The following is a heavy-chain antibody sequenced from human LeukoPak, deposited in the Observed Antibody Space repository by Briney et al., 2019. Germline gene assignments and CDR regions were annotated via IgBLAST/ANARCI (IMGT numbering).Heavy chain of an antibody. J-gene: IGHJ4*02. CDR2: IYYSGST. CDR1: GGSISNYY. D-gene: IGHD3-9*01. V-gene: IGHV4-59*08. Sequence: SETLSLTCTVSGGSISNYYWGWIRQPPGKGLEWIGYIYYSGSTNYNPSLKSRVTISVDTSKNQFSLKLSSVTAADTAVYYCARVRVTGYSNFAYWGQGTLVTVSS. CDR3: ARVRVTGYSNFAY.